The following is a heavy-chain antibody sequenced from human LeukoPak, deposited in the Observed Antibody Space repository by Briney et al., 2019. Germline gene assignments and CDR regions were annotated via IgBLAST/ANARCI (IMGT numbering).Heavy chain of an antibody. CDR1: GFTFTSHA. CDR3: ASASIGNTYFDY. D-gene: IGHD1-1*01. V-gene: IGHV1-3*01. J-gene: IGHJ4*02. CDR2: INAGNGNT. Sequence: ASVKGSCKTSGFTFTSHALHWVRQAPGQSLEWMGWINAGNGNTKNSQNFQGRVIVTRDTSTSTASLELSSLRSEDTAVYYCASASIGNTYFDYWGQETLVTVSP.